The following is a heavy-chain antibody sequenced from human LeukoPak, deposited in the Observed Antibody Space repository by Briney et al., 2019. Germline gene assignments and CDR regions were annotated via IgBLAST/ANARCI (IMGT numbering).Heavy chain of an antibody. Sequence: PGGSLRLSCAASGCTVSSNYMSWVRQAPGKGLEWVSVIYSGGSTYYADSVKGRFTISRDNSKNTLYLQMNSLRAEDTAVYYCARAGEGATLDYWGQGTLVTVSS. V-gene: IGHV3-53*01. CDR3: ARAGEGATLDY. CDR1: GCTVSSNY. J-gene: IGHJ4*02. CDR2: IYSGGST. D-gene: IGHD1-26*01.